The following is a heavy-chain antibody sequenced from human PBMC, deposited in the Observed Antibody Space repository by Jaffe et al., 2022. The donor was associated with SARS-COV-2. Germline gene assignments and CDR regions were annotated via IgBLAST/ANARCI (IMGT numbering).Heavy chain of an antibody. CDR3: AKVLPPLIAAAPYFDY. D-gene: IGHD6-13*01. Sequence: EVQLVESGGGLVQPGRSLRLSCAASGFTFDDYAMHWVRQAPGKGLEWVSGISWNSGSIGYADSVKGRFTISRDNAKNSLYLQMNSLRAEDTALYYCAKVLPPLIAAAPYFDYWGQGTLVTVSS. J-gene: IGHJ4*02. CDR1: GFTFDDYA. CDR2: ISWNSGSI. V-gene: IGHV3-9*01.